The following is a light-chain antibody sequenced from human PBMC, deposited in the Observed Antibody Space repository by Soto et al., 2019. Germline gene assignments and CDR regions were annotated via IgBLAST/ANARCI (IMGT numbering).Light chain of an antibody. CDR2: GAS. J-gene: IGKJ1*01. Sequence: EIVMTQSPATLSVSPGERATLSCRASQSVSSNLAWYQQKPGQAPRLLIYGASIRATDIPARFSGSGSGTEFTLTISSLQSEDFAVYYCQQYNNWPLTFGQGTKV. CDR1: QSVSSN. CDR3: QQYNNWPLT. V-gene: IGKV3D-15*01.